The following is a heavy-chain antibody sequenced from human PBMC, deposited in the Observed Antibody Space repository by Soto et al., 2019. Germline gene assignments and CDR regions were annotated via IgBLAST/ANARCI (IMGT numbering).Heavy chain of an antibody. D-gene: IGHD3-9*01. Sequence: PSETLSLTCTVSGGSVSSSSYYWGWVRHPPGKGLEWIGSGYYSGSTYYNPSLESRVTISVDKSKNQFSLKLMSLPAADTAVYYCGRLEGLATISYYFDCWGQGALVTVSS. CDR1: GGSVSSSSYY. V-gene: IGHV4-39*01. CDR3: GRLEGLATISYYFDC. CDR2: GYYSGST. J-gene: IGHJ4*02.